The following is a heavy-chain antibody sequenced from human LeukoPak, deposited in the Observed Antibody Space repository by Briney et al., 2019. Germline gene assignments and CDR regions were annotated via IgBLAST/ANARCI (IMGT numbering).Heavy chain of an antibody. D-gene: IGHD6-13*01. Sequence: GGSLRLSCAASGFTFSSYSMNWVRQAPGKGLEWVSCISSSSGSYIYYADSVKGRFTISRDNAKNSLYLQMNSLRAEDTAVYYCARDRSSSRDLDYWGQGTLVTVPS. V-gene: IGHV3-21*01. CDR3: ARDRSSSRDLDY. J-gene: IGHJ4*02. CDR1: GFTFSSYS. CDR2: ISSSSGSYI.